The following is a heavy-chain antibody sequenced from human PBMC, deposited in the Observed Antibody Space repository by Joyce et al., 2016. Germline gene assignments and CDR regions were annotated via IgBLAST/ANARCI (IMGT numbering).Heavy chain of an antibody. J-gene: IGHJ6*02. Sequence: QVLLVQSGAAVKRPGSSLRVSCKSSGGDFSNYTVNWVRQAPGQSLEWMGGIIPFFGAAKYAEDFQGRVTLAADQSTRTAYLELSSLTSADTAVYYCARGGTSSDHYFFYTLDVRGPGTTVIVSS. CDR1: GGDFSNYT. CDR3: ARGGTSSDHYFFYTLDV. D-gene: IGHD1-14*01. CDR2: IIPFFGAA. V-gene: IGHV1-69*12.